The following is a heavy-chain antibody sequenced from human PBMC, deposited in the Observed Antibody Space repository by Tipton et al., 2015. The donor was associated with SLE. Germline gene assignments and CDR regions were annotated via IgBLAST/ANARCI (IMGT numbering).Heavy chain of an antibody. CDR1: GGSMSDYMTTYY. Sequence: TLSLTCTVSGGSMSDYMTTYYWSWIRQPAGRGLEGIGRIFTSGTTNYIQSLRSRVTISIDTSRNQVSLKMTSVTAADTAVYYCARAKDWEDGFDIWGQGTQVTVSS. CDR2: IFTSGTT. J-gene: IGHJ3*02. D-gene: IGHD3/OR15-3a*01. CDR3: ARAKDWEDGFDI. V-gene: IGHV4-61*02.